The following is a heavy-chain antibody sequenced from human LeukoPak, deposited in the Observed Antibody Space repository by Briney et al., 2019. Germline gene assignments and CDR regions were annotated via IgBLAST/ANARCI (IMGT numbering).Heavy chain of an antibody. Sequence: GESLQISCQGFGYSFATYWIGWARQKPGKGLEWMGRIDPSDSYTNYSPSFQGRVTISADKSISTAYLQWASLKASDTAMYYCASLEMATDYWGQGTLVTVSS. CDR2: IDPSDSYT. CDR3: ASLEMATDY. V-gene: IGHV5-10-1*01. CDR1: GYSFATYW. J-gene: IGHJ4*02. D-gene: IGHD5-24*01.